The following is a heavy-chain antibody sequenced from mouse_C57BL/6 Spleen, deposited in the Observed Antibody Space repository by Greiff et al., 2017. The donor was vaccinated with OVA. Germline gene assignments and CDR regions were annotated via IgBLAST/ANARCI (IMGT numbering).Heavy chain of an antibody. Sequence: QVQLKQSGAELARPGASVKLSCKASGYTFTSYGISWVKQRTGQGLEWIGEIYPRSGNTYYNEKFKGKATLTADKSSSTAYMELRSLTSEDSAVYFCARSDTTVVYFDYWGQGTTLTVSS. CDR3: ARSDTTVVYFDY. V-gene: IGHV1-81*01. J-gene: IGHJ2*01. CDR2: IYPRSGNT. D-gene: IGHD1-1*01. CDR1: GYTFTSYG.